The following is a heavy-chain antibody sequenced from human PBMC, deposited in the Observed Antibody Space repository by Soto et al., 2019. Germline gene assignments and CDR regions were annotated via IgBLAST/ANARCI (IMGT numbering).Heavy chain of an antibody. CDR2: ISAYNTNT. V-gene: IGHV1-18*01. CDR3: ARDTPPTDY. Sequence: QVQLVQSGAEVKKPGASVKVSCKTSGYTFTSYHISWVRQAPGQGLEWMGWISAYNTNTNSAQKFQGRVTMTTDTLPSTAYMELRSRRSDDTAVYYCARDTPPTDYWGQGTLVTVSS. CDR1: GYTFTSYH. J-gene: IGHJ4*02.